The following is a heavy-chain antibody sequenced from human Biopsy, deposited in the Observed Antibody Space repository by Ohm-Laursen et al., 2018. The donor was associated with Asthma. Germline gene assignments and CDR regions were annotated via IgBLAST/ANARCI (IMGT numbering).Heavy chain of an antibody. CDR2: IMTVFGTT. J-gene: IGHJ6*02. V-gene: IGHV1-69*01. CDR1: GGTFSNFA. D-gene: IGHD6-19*01. CDR3: ARCQVGYSSGWSLLLKKIYYSGMDV. Sequence: SSVKVSCNAPGGTFSNFAIGWVRQAPGQGLEWLGGIMTVFGTTNYAQKFQGRVTITADESTSTAYMEVTSLRSEDTAIYYCARCQVGYSSGWSLLLKKIYYSGMDVWGQGTAVTVSS.